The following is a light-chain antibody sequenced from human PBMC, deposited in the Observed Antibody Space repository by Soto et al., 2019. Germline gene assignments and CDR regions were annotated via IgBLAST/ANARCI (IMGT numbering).Light chain of an antibody. V-gene: IGKV3-11*01. J-gene: IGKJ4*01. CDR2: GAS. CDR3: QHRSNWPPLT. CDR1: QSIRSN. Sequence: EIVLTQSPVTLSLSPGERATLSCRASQSIRSNLAWYQHKRGQAPRLLIYGASNRATGIPARFSGGGSGTDFTLPISSLEPEDFAVYYCQHRSNWPPLTFGGGTKVEIK.